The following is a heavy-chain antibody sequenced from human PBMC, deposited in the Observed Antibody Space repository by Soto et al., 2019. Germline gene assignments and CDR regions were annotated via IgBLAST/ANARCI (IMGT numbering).Heavy chain of an antibody. CDR2: IYDSGTI. CDR3: AGRPLYSSGYFDS. CDR1: GGSISSGSYY. Sequence: PSETLSLTCSVSGGSISSGSYYWGWIRQPPGKGLQWIGSIYDSGTIYYNPSLKSRVTISVDTSKNQFSLWLNSVTAADTAVYYCAGRPLYSSGYFDSWGQGTLVTAPQ. D-gene: IGHD6-19*01. J-gene: IGHJ4*02. V-gene: IGHV4-39*01.